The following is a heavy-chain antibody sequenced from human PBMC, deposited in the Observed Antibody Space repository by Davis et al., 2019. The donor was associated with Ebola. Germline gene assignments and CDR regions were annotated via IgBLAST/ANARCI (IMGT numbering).Heavy chain of an antibody. V-gene: IGHV1-69*13. J-gene: IGHJ4*02. D-gene: IGHD2-2*01. CDR3: ARDYCSSTSCGFDY. CDR2: IIPIFGTA. CDR1: GGTFISYA. Sequence: SVKVSCKASGGTFISYAIIWLRQAPGQGLEWMGGIIPIFGTANYAQKFQGRVTITADESTGTAYMELSSLRSEDTAVYYCARDYCSSTSCGFDYWGQGTLVTVSS.